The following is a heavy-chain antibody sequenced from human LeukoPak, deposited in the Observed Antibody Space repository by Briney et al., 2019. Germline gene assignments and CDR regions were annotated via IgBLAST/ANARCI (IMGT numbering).Heavy chain of an antibody. V-gene: IGHV3-30-3*01. CDR2: ISYDGSNK. J-gene: IGHJ4*02. D-gene: IGHD2-8*01. CDR3: ARAGFDCTNGVCRRLDY. Sequence: GGSLRLSCAASGFTFSSYAMSWVRQAPGKGLEWVAVISYDGSNKYYADSVKGRFTISRDNSKNTLYLQTNSLRAEDTAVYYCARAGFDCTNGVCRRLDYWGQGTLVTVSS. CDR1: GFTFSSYA.